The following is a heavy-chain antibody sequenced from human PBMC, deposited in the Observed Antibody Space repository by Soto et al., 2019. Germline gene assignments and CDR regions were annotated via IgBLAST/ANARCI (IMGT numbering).Heavy chain of an antibody. D-gene: IGHD3-10*01. Sequence: SETLSLTCAVYGESFSDYYWTWIRQPPGKGLEWIGGIIHSGSTNYNPSLKSRVTISADTSRNQFSVRLSSVTAADTAVYYCARALRGSARTMVRGVPKIYHYSALEAWGQGTTVTVSS. CDR1: GESFSDYY. J-gene: IGHJ6*02. CDR2: IIHSGST. V-gene: IGHV4-34*12. CDR3: ARALRGSARTMVRGVPKIYHYSALEA.